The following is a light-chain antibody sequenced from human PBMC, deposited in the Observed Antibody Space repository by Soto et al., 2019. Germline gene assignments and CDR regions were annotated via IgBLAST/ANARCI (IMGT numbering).Light chain of an antibody. CDR2: EVS. J-gene: IGLJ3*02. V-gene: IGLV2-8*01. Sequence: QSVLTQPPSASGSPGQSVTISCTGTSRDVGSQDYVSWYQQVLGKAPKLLIYEVSQRPSGVPDRFSGAKSGNTAFLTVSGLQAEDEADYHCSLYVGSDNWMFGGGTKLTVL. CDR3: SLYVGSDNWM. CDR1: SRDVGSQDY.